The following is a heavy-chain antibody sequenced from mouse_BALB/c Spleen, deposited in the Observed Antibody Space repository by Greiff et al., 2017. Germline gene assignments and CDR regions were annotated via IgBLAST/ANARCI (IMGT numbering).Heavy chain of an antibody. J-gene: IGHJ4*01. CDR3: ATPYYGYYYAMDY. V-gene: IGHV3-2*02. D-gene: IGHD1-1*02. Sequence: EVKLMESGPGLVKPSQSLSLTCTVTGYSITSDYAWNWIRQFPGNKLEWMGYISYSGSTSYNPSLTSRISITRDTSKNQFFLQLNSVTTEDTATYYCATPYYGYYYAMDYWGQGTSVTVSS. CDR1: GYSITSDYA. CDR2: ISYSGST.